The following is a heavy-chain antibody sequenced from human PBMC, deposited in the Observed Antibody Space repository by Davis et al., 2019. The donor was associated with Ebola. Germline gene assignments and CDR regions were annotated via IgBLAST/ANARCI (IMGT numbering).Heavy chain of an antibody. Sequence: MPSETLSPTCAVHGGSFSGYYWSWIRQPPGKGLEWIGEINHSGCTNYNPSLKSRVTISVDTSKNQFSLKLSSVTAADTAVYYCARIPYSYGYYYYYYGMDVWGQGTTVTVSS. CDR1: GGSFSGYY. D-gene: IGHD5-18*01. V-gene: IGHV4-34*01. CDR3: ARIPYSYGYYYYYYGMDV. CDR2: INHSGCT. J-gene: IGHJ6*02.